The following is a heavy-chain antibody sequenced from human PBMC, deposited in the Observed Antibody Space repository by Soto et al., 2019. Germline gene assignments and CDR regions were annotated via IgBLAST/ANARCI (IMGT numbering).Heavy chain of an antibody. J-gene: IGHJ4*02. V-gene: IGHV3-11*05. D-gene: IGHD3-22*01. CDR3: ATGQYYYDSSGYYYS. CDR2: ISSSSSYT. Sequence: QVQLVESGGGFVKPGGSLRLSCAASGFTFSDYYMSWIRQAPGKGLEWVSYISSSSSYTNYADSVKGRFTIARDNAKNSLDLQMNSLRAEDTAVYYCATGQYYYDSSGYYYSWGQGTLVTVSS. CDR1: GFTFSDYY.